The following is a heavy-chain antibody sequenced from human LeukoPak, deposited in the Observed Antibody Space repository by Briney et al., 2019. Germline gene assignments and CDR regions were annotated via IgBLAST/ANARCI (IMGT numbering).Heavy chain of an antibody. CDR2: IYYSGST. V-gene: IGHV4-39*07. Sequence: PSETLSLTCTVSGGSISNGDYYWSWIRQPPGKGLEWIGSIYYSGSTYYNPSLKSRVTISVDTSKNQFSLKLSSVTAADTAVYYCARVDHDYFDYWGQGTLVTVSS. CDR3: ARVDHDYFDY. J-gene: IGHJ4*02. D-gene: IGHD1-14*01. CDR1: GGSISNGDYY.